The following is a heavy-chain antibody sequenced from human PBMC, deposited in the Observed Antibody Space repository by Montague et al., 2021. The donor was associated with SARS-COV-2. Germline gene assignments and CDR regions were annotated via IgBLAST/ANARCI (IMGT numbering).Heavy chain of an antibody. Sequence: SLRLSCAASVFSFSSYEMNWVRQAPGKGLEWLSYISSRGDHIYYTDSVKVRLTVSRDNAGSSLFLQIDSLRVEDTAVYYCATDRRPDSDGSGSLDNWGQGTLVTVSS. V-gene: IGHV3-48*03. J-gene: IGHJ4*02. CDR1: VFSFSSYE. D-gene: IGHD3-10*01. CDR3: ATDRRPDSDGSGSLDN. CDR2: ISSRGDHI.